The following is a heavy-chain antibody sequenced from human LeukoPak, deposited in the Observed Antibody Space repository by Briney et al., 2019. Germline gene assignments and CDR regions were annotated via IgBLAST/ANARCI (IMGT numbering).Heavy chain of an antibody. CDR1: GFTFSSYG. V-gene: IGHV3-30*02. CDR3: AKTASIAAAGDY. D-gene: IGHD6-13*01. Sequence: GGSLRLSCAASGFTFSSYGMHWVRQAPGKGLEWVAFIRHDGSNKYYADSVKGRFTISRDNSKNTLYLQMNSLRAEDTAVYYCAKTASIAAAGDYWGQGTLVTVSS. J-gene: IGHJ4*02. CDR2: IRHDGSNK.